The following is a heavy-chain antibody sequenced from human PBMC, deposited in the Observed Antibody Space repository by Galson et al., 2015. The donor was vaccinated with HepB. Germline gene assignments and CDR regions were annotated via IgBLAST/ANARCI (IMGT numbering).Heavy chain of an antibody. CDR1: GFTFDDYA. J-gene: IGHJ4*02. V-gene: IGHV3-9*01. D-gene: IGHD3-3*01. CDR3: ARMGFGVVSGFDY. CDR2: ISWNSGSI. Sequence: SLRLSCAASGFTFDDYAMHWVRQAPGKGLEWVSGISWNSGSIGYADSVKGRFTISRDNAKNSLYLQMNSLRAEDTAVYYCARMGFGVVSGFDYWGQGTLVTVSS.